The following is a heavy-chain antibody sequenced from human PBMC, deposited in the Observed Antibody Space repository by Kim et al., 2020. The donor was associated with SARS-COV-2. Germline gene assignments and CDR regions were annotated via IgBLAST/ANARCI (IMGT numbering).Heavy chain of an antibody. CDR1: GFTVSSNY. V-gene: IGHV3-53*01. CDR2: IYSGGST. CDR3: ARGRGARRYWYFDL. D-gene: IGHD6-6*01. Sequence: GGSLRLSCAASGFTVSSNYMSWVRQAPGKGLEWVSVIYSGGSTYYADSVKGRFTISRDNSKNTLYLQMNSLRAEDTAVYYCARGRGARRYWYFDLWGRGTLVTVSS. J-gene: IGHJ2*01.